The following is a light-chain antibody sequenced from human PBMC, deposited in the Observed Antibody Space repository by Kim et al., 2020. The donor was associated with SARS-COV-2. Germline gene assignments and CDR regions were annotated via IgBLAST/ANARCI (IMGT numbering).Light chain of an antibody. CDR3: QQSYSTPQLT. CDR1: QSISSY. CDR2: AAS. V-gene: IGKV1-39*01. J-gene: IGKJ4*01. Sequence: DIQMTQSPSSLSASVGDRVTITCRASQSISSYLNWYQQKPGKAPKLLIYAASSLQSGVPSRFSGSGSGTDFTLTISSLQPVDFATYYCQQSYSTPQLTFGGGTKVDIK.